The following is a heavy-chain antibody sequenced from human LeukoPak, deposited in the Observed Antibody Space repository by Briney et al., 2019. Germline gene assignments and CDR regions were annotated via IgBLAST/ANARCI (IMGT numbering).Heavy chain of an antibody. CDR1: GFTFSNYA. J-gene: IGHJ3*01. D-gene: IGHD2/OR15-2a*01. Sequence: GGSLRLSRAASGFTFSNYAMTWVRQAPGKRLEWVSSISSRGDNSYYADSVKGRFTISRDNSKSTLYLQMTSLRAEDSAFFYCTKRTDSTGSRASAFDVWGQGTVVTVSS. CDR3: TKRTDSTGSRASAFDV. CDR2: ISSRGDNS. V-gene: IGHV3-23*01.